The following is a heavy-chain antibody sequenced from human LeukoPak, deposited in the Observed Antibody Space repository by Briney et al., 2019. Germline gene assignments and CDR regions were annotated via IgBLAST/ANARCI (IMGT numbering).Heavy chain of an antibody. J-gene: IGHJ4*02. V-gene: IGHV3-48*01. CDR1: GFTFSSYA. CDR3: ARYYYGSGSYRAFDY. CDR2: ISGSSSTI. D-gene: IGHD3-10*01. Sequence: GGSLRLSCAASGFTFSSYAMHWVRQAPGKGLEWVSYISGSSSTIYYADSVKGRFTISRDNAKNSLYLQMNSLRAEDTAVFYCARYYYGSGSYRAFDYWGQGTLVTVSS.